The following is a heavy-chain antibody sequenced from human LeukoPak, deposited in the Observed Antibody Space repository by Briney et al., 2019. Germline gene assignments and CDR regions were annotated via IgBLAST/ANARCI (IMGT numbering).Heavy chain of an antibody. V-gene: IGHV3-23*01. J-gene: IGHJ4*02. CDR2: ISGSGGST. CDR1: GFSFSSYE. CDR3: AKGGWSTSHYFDY. D-gene: IGHD6-19*01. Sequence: GGSLRLSCAASGFSFSSYEMNWVRQAPGKGLEWVSAISGSGGSTYYADSVKGRFTISRDNSKNTLYLQMNSLRAEDTAVYYCAKGGWSTSHYFDYWGQGTLVTVSS.